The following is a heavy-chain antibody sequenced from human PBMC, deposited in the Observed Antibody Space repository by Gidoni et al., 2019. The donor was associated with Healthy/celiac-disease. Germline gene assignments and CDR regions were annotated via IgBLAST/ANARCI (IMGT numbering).Heavy chain of an antibody. D-gene: IGHD5-18*01. J-gene: IGHJ5*02. Sequence: QLQLQESRPGLVKPSETLSLPCTVSGGSISSSSYYWGWIRQPPGKGLEWIGSIYYSGSTYYNPSLKSRVTISVDTSKNQFSLKLSSVTAADTAVYYCARQYSYGPNWFDPWGQGTLVTVSS. V-gene: IGHV4-39*01. CDR3: ARQYSYGPNWFDP. CDR2: IYYSGST. CDR1: GGSISSSSYY.